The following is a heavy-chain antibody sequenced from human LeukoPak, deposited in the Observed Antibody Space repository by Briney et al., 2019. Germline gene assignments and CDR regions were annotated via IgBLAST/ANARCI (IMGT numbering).Heavy chain of an antibody. CDR1: GYSFTGYF. CDR3: VRELRGLGYCTNIGCQTYVY. D-gene: IGHD2-8*01. CDR2: INPNNGDT. Sequence: SLKVSCKTSGYSFTGYFIHWLRQAPGQGLEWMGRINPNNGDTNYGQKFQGRVIMTRDTSISTAYMQLSSLRSDDTALYYCVRELRGLGYCTNIGCQTYVYWGQGTQVIVS. V-gene: IGHV1-2*02. J-gene: IGHJ4*02.